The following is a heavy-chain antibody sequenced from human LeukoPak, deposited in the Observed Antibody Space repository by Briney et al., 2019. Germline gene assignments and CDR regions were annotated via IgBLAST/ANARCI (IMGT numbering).Heavy chain of an antibody. CDR1: GYTFTDYY. Sequence: ASVKVSCKASGYTFTDYYIHWVRQAPGQGLEWMGWINTYNGNTDYAQNLQGRVTMTTDTSTSTAHMELTNLRSDDTAVYYCARSQRAYGSGSPDYWGQGTLVIVSS. D-gene: IGHD3-10*01. J-gene: IGHJ4*02. CDR2: INTYNGNT. V-gene: IGHV1-18*04. CDR3: ARSQRAYGSGSPDY.